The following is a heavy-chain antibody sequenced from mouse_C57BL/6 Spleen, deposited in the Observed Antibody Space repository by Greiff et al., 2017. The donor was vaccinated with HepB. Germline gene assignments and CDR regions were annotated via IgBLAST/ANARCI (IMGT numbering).Heavy chain of an antibody. J-gene: IGHJ2*01. CDR3: ASRSPYFDY. V-gene: IGHV1-50*01. Sequence: QVQLQQPGAELVKPGASVKLSCKASGYTFTSYWMQWVKQRPGQGLEWIGEIDPSDSYTNYNQKFKGKATLTVDTSSSTAYMQPSSLTSEDSAVYYCASRSPYFDYGGQGTTLTVSS. CDR1: GYTFTSYW. CDR2: IDPSDSYT.